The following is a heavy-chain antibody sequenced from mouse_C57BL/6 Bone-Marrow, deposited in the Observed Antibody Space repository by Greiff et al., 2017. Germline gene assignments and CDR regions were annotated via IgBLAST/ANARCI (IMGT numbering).Heavy chain of an antibody. Sequence: EVQLQQSGPVLVKPGASVKMSCKASGYTFTDYYMNWVKQSHGKSLEWIGVINPYNGGTSYNQKFKGKATLTVDKSSSTAYMELNSLTSEDSAVYYCAREYYYGRFYWYFDVWGTGTTVTVSS. V-gene: IGHV1-19*01. CDR3: AREYYYGRFYWYFDV. CDR1: GYTFTDYY. J-gene: IGHJ1*03. D-gene: IGHD1-1*01. CDR2: INPYNGGT.